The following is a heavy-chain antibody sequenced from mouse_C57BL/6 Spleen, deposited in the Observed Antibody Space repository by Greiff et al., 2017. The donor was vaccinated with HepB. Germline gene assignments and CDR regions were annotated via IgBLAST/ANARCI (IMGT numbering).Heavy chain of an antibody. V-gene: IGHV1-82*01. CDR3: LITTVSMDY. D-gene: IGHD1-1*01. Sequence: QVQLQQSGLELVKPGASVKISCKASGYAFSSSWMNWVKQRPGKGLEWIGRIYPGDGDTNYNGKFKGKATLTADKSSSTAYMQLSSLTSEDSAVYFCLITTVSMDYWGQGTSVTVSS. CDR2: IYPGDGDT. CDR1: GYAFSSSW. J-gene: IGHJ4*01.